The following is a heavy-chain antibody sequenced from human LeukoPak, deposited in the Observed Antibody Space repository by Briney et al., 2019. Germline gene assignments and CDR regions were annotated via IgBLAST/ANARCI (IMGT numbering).Heavy chain of an antibody. CDR2: INHSGST. J-gene: IGHJ5*02. D-gene: IGHD2-15*01. Sequence: SETLSLTCAVYGGSFSGYYWSWIRQPPGKGLEWIGEINHSGSTNYNPSLKSRVTISVGTSKNTFSLMLISGTAADAAVYYCARGPPTTSPVVVVVAASGWFDPWGQGTLVTVSS. CDR3: ARGPPTTSPVVVVVAASGWFDP. V-gene: IGHV4-34*01. CDR1: GGSFSGYY.